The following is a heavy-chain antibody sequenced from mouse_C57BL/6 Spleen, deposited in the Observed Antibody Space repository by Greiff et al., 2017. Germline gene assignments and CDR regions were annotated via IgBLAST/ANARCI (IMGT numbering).Heavy chain of an antibody. V-gene: IGHV1-53*01. D-gene: IGHD1-1*01. CDR1: GYTFTSYW. CDR3: AIALYYYGSSPYYFDY. CDR2: INPSNGGT. J-gene: IGHJ2*01. Sequence: QVHVKQPGTELVKPGASVKLSCKASGYTFTSYWMHWVKQRPGQGLEWIGNINPSNGGTNYNQKFKGKATLTVDKSSSTAYMQLISLTSEDSAVYYCAIALYYYGSSPYYFDYWGQGTTLTVSS.